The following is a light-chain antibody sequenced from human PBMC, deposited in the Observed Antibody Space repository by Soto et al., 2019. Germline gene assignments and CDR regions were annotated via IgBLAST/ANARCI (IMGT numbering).Light chain of an antibody. J-gene: IGKJ4*01. CDR2: GAS. CDR1: QSVSSNY. CDR3: QHYVSAPLT. V-gene: IGKV3-20*01. Sequence: EIVLTQSPGTLSLSPGERATLSCRASQSVSSNYLAWYQQKPGQAPRLLIYGASSRATGIPDRFSGSGSGTDFTPTSSTLAPEVLADYYGQHYVSAPLTFGGGPKVE.